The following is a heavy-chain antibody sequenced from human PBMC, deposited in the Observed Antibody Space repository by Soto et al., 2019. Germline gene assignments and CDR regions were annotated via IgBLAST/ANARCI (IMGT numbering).Heavy chain of an antibody. J-gene: IGHJ6*02. Sequence: QVHLVQSGPEVEKPGASVKVSCKASGFTFSNYGISWVRQAPGQGLEWVGWISAYNGNTNYAQKFQGRVTMTRDTSISTAYMELSRLRSDDTAVYYCARVGYCSGGSCYPYYYYGMDVWGQGTTVTVSS. D-gene: IGHD2-15*01. CDR1: GFTFSNYG. CDR2: ISAYNGNT. V-gene: IGHV1-18*01. CDR3: ARVGYCSGGSCYPYYYYGMDV.